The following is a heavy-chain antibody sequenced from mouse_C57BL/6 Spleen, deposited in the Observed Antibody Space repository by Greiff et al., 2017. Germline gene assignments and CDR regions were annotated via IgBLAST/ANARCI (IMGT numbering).Heavy chain of an antibody. CDR3: KRDYYGWRFAY. Sequence: VQLQQSGAELVRPGASVTLSCKASGYTFTDYAMHWVKQTPVHGLEWIGAIDPETGGTAYNQKFKGKAILTADKSSSTAYMELRSLTSEDSAVYYCKRDYYGWRFAYWGQGTLVTVSA. CDR1: GYTFTDYA. D-gene: IGHD1-1*02. V-gene: IGHV1-15*01. J-gene: IGHJ3*01. CDR2: IDPETGGT.